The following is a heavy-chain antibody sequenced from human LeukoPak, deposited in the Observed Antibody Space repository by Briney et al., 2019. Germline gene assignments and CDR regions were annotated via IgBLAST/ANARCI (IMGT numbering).Heavy chain of an antibody. CDR1: GYSFTSYW. CDR2: IDPSDSYT. Sequence: GESLKISCKGSGYSFTSYWISWVRQMPGEGLEWMGRIDPSDSYTNYSPSFQGHVTISADKSISTAYLQWSSLKASDTAMYYCARRVAVAGPTDYWGQGTLVTVSS. CDR3: ARRVAVAGPTDY. D-gene: IGHD6-19*01. J-gene: IGHJ4*02. V-gene: IGHV5-10-1*01.